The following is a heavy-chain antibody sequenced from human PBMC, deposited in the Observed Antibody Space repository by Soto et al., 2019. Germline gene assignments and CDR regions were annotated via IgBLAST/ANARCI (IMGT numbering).Heavy chain of an antibody. J-gene: IGHJ3*02. D-gene: IGHD6-19*01. CDR2: MNPNSGNT. CDR3: ASRAHSSGRDWAFDI. Sequence: QVQLVQSGAEVKNPGASVKVSCKASGYTFTSYDINWVRQATGQGLEWMGWMNPNSGNTGYAQKFQGRVTMTRNTSISTAYMELRSLRSEGTAVYYCASRAHSSGRDWAFDIWGQGTMVTVSS. V-gene: IGHV1-8*01. CDR1: GYTFTSYD.